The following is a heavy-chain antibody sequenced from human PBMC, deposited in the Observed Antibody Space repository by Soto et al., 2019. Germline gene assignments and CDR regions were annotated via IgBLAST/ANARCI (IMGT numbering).Heavy chain of an antibody. CDR1: GFTFSSYN. Sequence: PGGSLRLSCEASGFTFSSYNIHWVRQAPGKGLEWVAVISYDGSKKYYADSVKGRFTISRDNSKNTLYLQMYSLRAEDAAVYYCARDLGYSYDFYYYYGMGIWGQGTTVTVSS. V-gene: IGHV3-30-3*01. D-gene: IGHD5-18*01. CDR3: ARDLGYSYDFYYYYGMGI. J-gene: IGHJ6*02. CDR2: ISYDGSKK.